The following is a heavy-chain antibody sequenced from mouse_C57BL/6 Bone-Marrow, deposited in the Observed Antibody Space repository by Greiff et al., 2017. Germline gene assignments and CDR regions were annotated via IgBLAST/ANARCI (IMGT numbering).Heavy chain of an antibody. J-gene: IGHJ1*03. Sequence: VQLKQPGPELVKPGASVKISCKASGYSFTGYYMTWVKQSPEKSLEWIGEINPSTGGTTYNQKFTSKATLTVDKSSSTAYMRLKSLTAEDSAVYYCGRCYDYDVGWYCDGWGTGTTVTVAS. CDR3: GRCYDYDVGWYCDG. CDR2: INPSTGGT. CDR1: GYSFTGYY. V-gene: IGHV1-42*01. D-gene: IGHD2-4*01.